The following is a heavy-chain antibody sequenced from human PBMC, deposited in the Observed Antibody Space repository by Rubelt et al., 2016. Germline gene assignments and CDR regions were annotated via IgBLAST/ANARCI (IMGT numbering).Heavy chain of an antibody. D-gene: IGHD3-16*01. Sequence: KFQGRVTMTEDTSTDTAYMELSSLRSEDTAVYYCARTGEDAFDIWGQGTMVTVSS. CDR3: ARTGEDAFDI. V-gene: IGHV1-24*01. J-gene: IGHJ3*02.